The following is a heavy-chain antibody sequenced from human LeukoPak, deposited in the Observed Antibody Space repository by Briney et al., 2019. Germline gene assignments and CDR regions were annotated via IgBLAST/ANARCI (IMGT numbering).Heavy chain of an antibody. CDR2: INPNSGGT. CDR3: ARALRYSSSWYDGEYYFDY. J-gene: IGHJ4*02. V-gene: IGHV1-2*02. CDR1: GYTFTGHY. D-gene: IGHD6-13*01. Sequence: ASVKVSCKASGYTFTGHYMHWVRQAPGQGLEWMGWINPNSGGTNYAQKFQGRVTMTRDTSISTAYMELSRLRSDDTAVYYCARALRYSSSWYDGEYYFDYWGQGTLVTVSS.